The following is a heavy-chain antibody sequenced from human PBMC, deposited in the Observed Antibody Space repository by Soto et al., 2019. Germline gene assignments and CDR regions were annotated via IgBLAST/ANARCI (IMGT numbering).Heavy chain of an antibody. Sequence: SETLSLTCTVSGGSISSGDYYWSWIRQPPGKGLEWIGYIYYSGSTYYNPSLKSRVTIPVDTSKNQFSLKLSSVTAADTAVYYCARVDYYGSSGYRDYWGQGTLVTVSS. CDR1: GGSISSGDYY. CDR3: ARVDYYGSSGYRDY. J-gene: IGHJ4*02. V-gene: IGHV4-30-4*01. D-gene: IGHD3-22*01. CDR2: IYYSGST.